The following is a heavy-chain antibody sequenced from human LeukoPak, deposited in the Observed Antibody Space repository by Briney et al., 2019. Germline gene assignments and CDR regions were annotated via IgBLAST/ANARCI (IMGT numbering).Heavy chain of an antibody. J-gene: IGHJ4*02. CDR3: AREYNWNQFDY. CDR2: ISSFGSTI. D-gene: IGHD1-1*01. Sequence: GGSLRLSCAASGFTFSSYEMNWVRQAPGKGLEWVSYISSFGSTIYYADSVKGRFTISRDNAKNSLYLQMNSLGAEDTAVYYCAREYNWNQFDYWGQGTLVTVSS. V-gene: IGHV3-48*03. CDR1: GFTFSSYE.